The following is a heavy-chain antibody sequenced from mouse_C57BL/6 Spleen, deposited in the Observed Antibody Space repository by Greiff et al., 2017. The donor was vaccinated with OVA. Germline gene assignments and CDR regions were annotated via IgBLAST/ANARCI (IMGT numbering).Heavy chain of an antibody. D-gene: IGHD1-1*01. CDR2: IYPSDSET. J-gene: IGHJ2*01. CDR1: GYTFTSYW. CDR3: ARDGSTTGGIDY. Sequence: VQLQQPGAELVRPGSSVKLSCKASGYTFTSYWMDWVKQRPGQGLEWIGNIYPSDSETHYNQKFKDKATLTVDKSSSTAYMQLSSLTSEDSAVYYCARDGSTTGGIDYWGQGTTLTVSS. V-gene: IGHV1-61*01.